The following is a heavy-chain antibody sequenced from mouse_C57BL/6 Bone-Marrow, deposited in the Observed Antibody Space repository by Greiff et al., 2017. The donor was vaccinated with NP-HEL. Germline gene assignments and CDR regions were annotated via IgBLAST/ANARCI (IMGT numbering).Heavy chain of an antibody. CDR3: ARRGSNYDFAY. Sequence: EVQLVESGPELVKPGASVKIPCKASGYTFTDYNMDWVKQSHGKSLEWIGDINPNNGGTIYNQKFKGKATLTVDKSSSTAYMELRSLTSEDTAVYYSARRGSNYDFAYWGQGTLVTVSA. CDR1: GYTFTDYN. J-gene: IGHJ3*01. CDR2: INPNNGGT. V-gene: IGHV1-18*01. D-gene: IGHD2-5*01.